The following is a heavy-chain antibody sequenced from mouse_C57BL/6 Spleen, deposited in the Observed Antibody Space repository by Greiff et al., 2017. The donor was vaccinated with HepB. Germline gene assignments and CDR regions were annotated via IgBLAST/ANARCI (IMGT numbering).Heavy chain of an antibody. Sequence: VQLQQSGAELVRPGASVTLSCKASGYTFTDYEMHWVKQTPVHGLEWIGAIDPETGGTAYNQKFKGKAILTADKSSSTAYMELRSLTSEDSAVYYCTRTGGWSYYFDYWGQGTTLTVSS. V-gene: IGHV1-15*01. CDR2: IDPETGGT. CDR3: TRTGGWSYYFDY. D-gene: IGHD2-3*01. J-gene: IGHJ2*01. CDR1: GYTFTDYE.